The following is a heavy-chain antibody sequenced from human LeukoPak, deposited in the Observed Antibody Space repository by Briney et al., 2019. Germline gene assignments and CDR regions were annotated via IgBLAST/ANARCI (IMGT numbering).Heavy chain of an antibody. CDR1: GFTFSSYA. V-gene: IGHV3-23*01. CDR2: ISGSSSST. Sequence: GGSLRLSCAASGFTFSSYAMSWGRQAPGKGLEWVSAISGSSSSTYYADSVKGRFTISRDNSKNTLYLQMNSLRAEDTAVYYCAKATLNWNYAYYYYYGMDVWGQGTTVTVSS. CDR3: AKATLNWNYAYYYYYGMDV. J-gene: IGHJ6*02. D-gene: IGHD1-7*01.